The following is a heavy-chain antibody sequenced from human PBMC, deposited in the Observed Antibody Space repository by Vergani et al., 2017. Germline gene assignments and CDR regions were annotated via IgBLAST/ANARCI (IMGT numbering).Heavy chain of an antibody. CDR3: ARVDTKTLAVDY. Sequence: EVQLVESGGGLVQPGGSLRLSCAASGFTFDDYAMHWVRQAPGKGLEWVSYISSSSSYIYYADSVKGRFTISRDNAKNSLYLQMNSLRAEDTAVYYCARVDTKTLAVDYWGQGTLVTVSS. CDR1: GFTFDDYA. V-gene: IGHV3-21*01. D-gene: IGHD3-9*01. J-gene: IGHJ4*02. CDR2: ISSSSSYI.